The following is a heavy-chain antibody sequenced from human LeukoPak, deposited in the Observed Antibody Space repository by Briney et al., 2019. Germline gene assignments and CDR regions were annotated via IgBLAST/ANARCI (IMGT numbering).Heavy chain of an antibody. Sequence: GRSLRLSCAASGFTFSSYGMHWVRQAPGKGLEWVAFIRYDGSNKYYADSVKGRFTISRDNSKNTLYLQMNSLRAEDTAVYYCAKSGSLSHSFDYWGQGTLVTVSS. CDR2: IRYDGSNK. CDR3: AKSGSLSHSFDY. J-gene: IGHJ4*02. V-gene: IGHV3-30*02. CDR1: GFTFSSYG. D-gene: IGHD3-16*02.